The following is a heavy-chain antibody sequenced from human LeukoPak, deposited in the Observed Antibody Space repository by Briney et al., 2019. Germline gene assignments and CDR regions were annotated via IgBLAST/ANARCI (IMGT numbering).Heavy chain of an antibody. CDR3: ARRGTGHGMDV. V-gene: IGHV3-74*01. J-gene: IGHJ6*02. Sequence: GGSLRLSCAASGFTFSSYAMSWVRQVPGKGLVWVSRINNDGSSASYVDSVKGRFTISRDNAKNTLFLQMNSLRAEDTAVYYCARRGTGHGMDVWGQGTTVIVSS. D-gene: IGHD1-1*01. CDR2: INNDGSSA. CDR1: GFTFSSYA.